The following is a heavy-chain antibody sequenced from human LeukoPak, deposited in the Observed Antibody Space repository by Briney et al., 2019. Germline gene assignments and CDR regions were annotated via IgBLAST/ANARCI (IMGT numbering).Heavy chain of an antibody. J-gene: IGHJ5*02. D-gene: IGHD1-7*01. CDR1: GFTFSSYS. V-gene: IGHV3-48*01. CDR3: AKDRLITGTTGNWFDP. Sequence: GGSLRLSCAASGFTFSSYSMNWVRQAPGKGLEWVSYISSSSTTYYADSVKGRFTISRDNSKNTLYLQMNSLRAEDTAVYYCAKDRLITGTTGNWFDPWGQGTLVTVSS. CDR2: ISSSSTT.